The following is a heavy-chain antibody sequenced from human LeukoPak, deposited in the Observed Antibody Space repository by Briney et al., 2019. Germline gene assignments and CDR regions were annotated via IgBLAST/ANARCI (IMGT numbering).Heavy chain of an antibody. CDR1: GFTFSSYA. CDR3: AKDISAAGPSRRFDP. V-gene: IGHV3-23*01. CDR2: ISGSGGST. J-gene: IGHJ5*02. D-gene: IGHD6-13*01. Sequence: GGSLRLSCAASGFTFSSYAMSWVRQAPGKGLEWVSAISGSGGSTYYADSVKGRFTISRDNAKNSLYLQMNSLRAEDTALYYCAKDISAAGPSRRFDPWGQGTLVTVSS.